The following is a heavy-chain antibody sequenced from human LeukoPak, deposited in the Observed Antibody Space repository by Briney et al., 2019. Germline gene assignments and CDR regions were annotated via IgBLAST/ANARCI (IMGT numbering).Heavy chain of an antibody. Sequence: PSETLSLTCTVSGGSISSYYWSWIRQPPGKGLEWIGYIYYSGSTNYNPSLKSRVTISVDTSKNQFSLKLSSVAAADTAVYYCARDSSLLPGDEVEAFDIWGQGTMVTVPS. J-gene: IGHJ3*02. CDR1: GGSISSYY. V-gene: IGHV4-59*01. CDR2: IYYSGST. CDR3: ARDSSLLPGDEVEAFDI. D-gene: IGHD1-26*01.